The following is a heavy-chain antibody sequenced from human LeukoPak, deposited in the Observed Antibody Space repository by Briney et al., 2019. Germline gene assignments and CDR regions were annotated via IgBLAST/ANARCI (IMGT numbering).Heavy chain of an antibody. Sequence: SETLSLTCTVSGGSISNYYWNWIRQSPGKGLEWIGYILSSGSTDHNPSLTGRISLSVDASKNQFSLKLSSVTAADTAVYYCARRVISEFSIDKGNWLDPWGQGTLVTVSS. CDR1: GGSISNYY. D-gene: IGHD3-3*02. CDR2: ILSSGST. J-gene: IGHJ5*02. CDR3: ARRVISEFSIDKGNWLDP. V-gene: IGHV4-4*09.